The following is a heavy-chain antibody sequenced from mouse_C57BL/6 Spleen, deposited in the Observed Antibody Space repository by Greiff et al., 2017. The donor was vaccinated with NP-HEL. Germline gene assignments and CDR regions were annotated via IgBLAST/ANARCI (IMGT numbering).Heavy chain of an antibody. D-gene: IGHD1-1*01. CDR2: INPNYGTT. V-gene: IGHV1-39*01. Sequence: VQLKESGPELVKPGASVKISCKASGYSFTDYNMNWVKQSNGKSLEWIGVINPNYGTTSYNQKFKGKATLTVDQSSSTAYMQLNSLTSEDSAVYYCARCGYYGSSPRYFDVWGTGTTVTVSS. CDR3: ARCGYYGSSPRYFDV. CDR1: GYSFTDYN. J-gene: IGHJ1*03.